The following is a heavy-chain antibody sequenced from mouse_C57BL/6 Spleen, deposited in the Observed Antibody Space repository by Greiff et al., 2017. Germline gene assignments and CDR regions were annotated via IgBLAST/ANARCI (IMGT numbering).Heavy chain of an antibody. CDR3: ASAYYSNPDYYFDY. CDR2: IYPGSGST. V-gene: IGHV1-55*01. Sequence: QVQLQQPGAELVKPGASVKMSCKASGYTFTSYWITWVKQRPGQGLEWIGDIYPGSGSTNYTEKFKSKATLTVDTSSSTAYMQLSSLTSEDSAVYYCASAYYSNPDYYFDYWGQGTTLTVSS. D-gene: IGHD2-5*01. CDR1: GYTFTSYW. J-gene: IGHJ2*01.